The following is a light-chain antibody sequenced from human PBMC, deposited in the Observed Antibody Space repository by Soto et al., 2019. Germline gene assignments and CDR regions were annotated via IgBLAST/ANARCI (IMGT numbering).Light chain of an antibody. Sequence: QSVLTQPPSASGTPGQKITISCSGSTSDIGSNTVNWYQQVPGTAPKLLIYANNQRPSGVPDRFSGSKSGTSASLAISGLLSEDGGGYYCEAWVDPGNGPVFGGGTKVPVL. CDR1: TSDIGSNT. V-gene: IGLV1-44*01. J-gene: IGLJ3*02. CDR2: ANN. CDR3: EAWVDPGNGPV.